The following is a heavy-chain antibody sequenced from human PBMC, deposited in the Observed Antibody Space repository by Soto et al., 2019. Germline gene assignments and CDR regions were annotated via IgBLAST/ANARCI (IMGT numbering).Heavy chain of an antibody. CDR2: INPSGGST. CDR1: VYTFPSYY. Sequence: XSVKVSCRASVYTFPSYYMHWVRQAPGQGLEWMGIINPSGGSTSYAQKFQGRVTMTRDTSTITVYMDLSSLRSEDTAVYYCARERVGPTGMDVWRQGTTVTVSS. V-gene: IGHV1-46*01. CDR3: ARERVGPTGMDV. J-gene: IGHJ6*02.